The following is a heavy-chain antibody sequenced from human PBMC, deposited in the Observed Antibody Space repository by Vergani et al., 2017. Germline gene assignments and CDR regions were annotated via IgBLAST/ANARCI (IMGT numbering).Heavy chain of an antibody. V-gene: IGHV3-23*01. D-gene: IGHD5-12*01. CDR2: ISGIGGST. J-gene: IGHJ6*02. CDR1: GFTFNNYA. CDR3: AKANPRNSGYDYLYYYHAMDV. Sequence: EVQLLESGGDLVQPGGSLRLSCAASGFTFNNYAMNWVRQAPGKGLEWVSGISGIGGSTYYAGSVKGRFTISRDSSKNTLYLQMNSLRAGDTAVYYCAKANPRNSGYDYLYYYHAMDVWGQGTTVTVSS.